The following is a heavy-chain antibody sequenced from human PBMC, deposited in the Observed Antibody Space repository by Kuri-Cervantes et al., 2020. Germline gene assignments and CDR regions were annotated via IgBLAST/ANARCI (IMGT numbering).Heavy chain of an antibody. CDR1: GFTFSSYG. CDR2: IRYDGSNK. CDR3: AKSRGGYNSGGAFDI. J-gene: IGHJ3*02. D-gene: IGHD5-18*01. Sequence: GESLKISCAASGFTFSSYGMHWVRQAPGKGLEWVAFIRYDGSNKYYADSVKGRFTISRDNSKNTLYLQMNSLRADNTAVYYCAKSRGGYNSGGAFDIWGQGTMVTVSS. V-gene: IGHV3-30*02.